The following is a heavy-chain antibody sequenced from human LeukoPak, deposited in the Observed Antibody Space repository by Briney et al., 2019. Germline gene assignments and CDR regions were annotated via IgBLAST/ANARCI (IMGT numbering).Heavy chain of an antibody. J-gene: IGHJ4*02. Sequence: RASVKVSCKASGYTFTSYGISWVRQAPGQGLEWMGWISDYNGNTNYAQKLQGRVTMTTDTSTSTAYMELRSLRSDDTAVYYCARADLLWCGDERTNDYWGQGTLVTVSS. CDR1: GYTFTSYG. V-gene: IGHV1-18*01. CDR2: ISDYNGNT. CDR3: ARADLLWCGDERTNDY. D-gene: IGHD3-10*01.